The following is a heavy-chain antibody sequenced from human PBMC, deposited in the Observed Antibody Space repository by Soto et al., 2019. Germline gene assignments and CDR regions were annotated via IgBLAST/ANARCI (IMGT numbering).Heavy chain of an antibody. V-gene: IGHV3-23*01. D-gene: IGHD2-2*01. J-gene: IGHJ4*02. CDR3: AKGGLLPRANRWF. Sequence: EVQLLESGGGLVQPGGSLRLSCAASGFTFRDYPMTWVRQAPGKGLDWVSTISGSGVDTYYPNSVEGRVTISRDNSKNALYLRINSLSAEDTAVYYCAKGGLLPRANRWFWGQGTLVTVSS. CDR1: GFTFRDYP. CDR2: ISGSGVDT.